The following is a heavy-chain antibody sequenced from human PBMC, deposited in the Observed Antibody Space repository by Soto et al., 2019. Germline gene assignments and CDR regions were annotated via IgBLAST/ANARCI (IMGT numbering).Heavy chain of an antibody. CDR1: GVTVSSNY. CDR2: IYSGGST. J-gene: IGHJ4*02. D-gene: IGHD5-18*01. CDR3: ARHGYNYGGGYFDY. V-gene: IGHV3-66*04. Sequence: EVQLVESGGGLVQPGGSLRLSCAASGVTVSSNYMSWVRQAPGKGLEWVSVIYSGGSTYYADSVKGRFTISRDNSKNTLYLQVNSLRAEDAALCYCARHGYNYGGGYFDYWGQGTLVTVSS.